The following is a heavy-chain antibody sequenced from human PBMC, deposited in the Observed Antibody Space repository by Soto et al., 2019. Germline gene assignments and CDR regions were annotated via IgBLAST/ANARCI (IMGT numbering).Heavy chain of an antibody. V-gene: IGHV2-70*11. CDR1: GFSLSTSGMC. D-gene: IGHD3-16*02. J-gene: IGHJ4*02. Sequence: SGPTLVNPTQTLTLTCTFSGFSLSTSGMCVSWIRQPPGKALEWLARIDWDDDKYYSTSLKTRLTISKDTSKNQVVLTMTNMDPVDTATYYCARFPPLITFGGVIAEVSDYWGQGTLVTVSS. CDR2: IDWDDDK. CDR3: ARFPPLITFGGVIAEVSDY.